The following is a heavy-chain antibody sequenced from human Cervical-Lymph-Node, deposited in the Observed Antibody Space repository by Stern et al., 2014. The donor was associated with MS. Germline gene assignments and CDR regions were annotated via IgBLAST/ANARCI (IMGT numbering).Heavy chain of an antibody. CDR3: ARGYSSSWYWFDS. Sequence: VQLVESGPGLVKPSETLSLTCTVPGGSISSYYWSWIRQPPGKGLEWIGDIHYSGSTNYNPSLKSRVTISVDTSKNQFSLKLSSVTAADTAVYFCARGYSSSWYWFDSWGQGTQVTVSS. CDR2: IHYSGST. V-gene: IGHV4-59*01. CDR1: GGSISSYY. J-gene: IGHJ5*01. D-gene: IGHD6-13*01.